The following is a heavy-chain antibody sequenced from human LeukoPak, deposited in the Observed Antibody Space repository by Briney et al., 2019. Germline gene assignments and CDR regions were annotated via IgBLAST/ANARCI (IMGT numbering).Heavy chain of an antibody. Sequence: GASVKVSCKASGYTFTSYVISWVRQAPGQGLEWMGWISAYNGNTNYAQKLQGRVTMTTDTSTSTAYMELRSLRSDDTAVYYCARARGYCSGGSCYRWDYWGQGTLVTVSS. V-gene: IGHV1-18*01. CDR3: ARARGYCSGGSCYRWDY. CDR1: GYTFTSYV. D-gene: IGHD2-15*01. J-gene: IGHJ4*02. CDR2: ISAYNGNT.